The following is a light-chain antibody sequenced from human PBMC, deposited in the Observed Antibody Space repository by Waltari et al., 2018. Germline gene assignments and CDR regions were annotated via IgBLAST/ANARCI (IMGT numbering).Light chain of an antibody. J-gene: IGKJ4*01. CDR3: QHYSSYPPT. V-gene: IGKV1-5*03. Sequence: DIQMTQSPSTLSASVGDRDTITCRTSQSLSSWLAWYQQKPGKAPKLLIYKASSLERAVPSRFSGSGSGTEFTLTISSLQPDDFATFYCQHYSSYPPTFGGGTKVEIK. CDR1: QSLSSW. CDR2: KAS.